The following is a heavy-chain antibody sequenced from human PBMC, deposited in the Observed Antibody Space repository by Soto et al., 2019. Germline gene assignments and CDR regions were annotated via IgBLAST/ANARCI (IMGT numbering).Heavy chain of an antibody. Sequence: PGGSLRLSCAASGFTFSSFAMSWVRPAPGKGLDWVSAISGSGGSTYSADSVKGRFTISRDNSKNTLYLQMNSLRAEDTAMYYCAKSWGPLLDHYFHYWGQGTLVTVSS. CDR3: AKSWGPLLDHYFHY. J-gene: IGHJ4*02. CDR2: ISGSGGST. V-gene: IGHV3-23*01. D-gene: IGHD3-10*01. CDR1: GFTFSSFA.